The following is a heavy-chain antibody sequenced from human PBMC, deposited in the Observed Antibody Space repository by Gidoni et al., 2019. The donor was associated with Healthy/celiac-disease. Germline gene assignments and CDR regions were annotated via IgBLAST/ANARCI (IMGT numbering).Heavy chain of an antibody. CDR3: AKDVFLTGPADY. CDR1: GFPFSSYA. Sequence: EVQLLESGGGLVQPGGSLSLSCAASGFPFSSYAMSWVRQAPGKGLEWVSAISGSGGSTYYADSVKGRFTISRDNSKNTLYLQMNSLRAEDTAVYYCAKDVFLTGPADYWGQGTLVTVSS. J-gene: IGHJ4*02. CDR2: ISGSGGST. V-gene: IGHV3-23*01. D-gene: IGHD3-9*01.